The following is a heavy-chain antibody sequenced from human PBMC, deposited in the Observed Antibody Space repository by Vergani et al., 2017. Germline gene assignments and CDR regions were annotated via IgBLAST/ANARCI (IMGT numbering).Heavy chain of an antibody. CDR1: GASIGSYY. V-gene: IGHV4-4*07. CDR2: IYNAESG. J-gene: IGHJ4*02. D-gene: IGHD3-3*01. Sequence: QVQLQESGPGLLKPSETLSLTCTVSGASIGSYYWSWIRQPAGKGLEWIGRIYNAESGNYNPSLKSRVTMSIDTSKNQFSLKLNSVTAADTAVYYCAREVRDYDFWAGHSRPYYFDYWGQGTLVTVSS. CDR3: AREVRDYDFWAGHSRPYYFDY.